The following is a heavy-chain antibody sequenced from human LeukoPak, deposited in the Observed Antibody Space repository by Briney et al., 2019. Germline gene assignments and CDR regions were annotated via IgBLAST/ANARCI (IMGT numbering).Heavy chain of an antibody. CDR1: GGTFSSYA. Sequence: GASVKVSCKASGGTFSSYAISWVRQAPGQGLEWMGRIIPILGIANYAQKFQGRVTITADKSTSTAYMELSSLRSEDTAVYYCARVQAYSTSCFYFDYWGQGTLVTVSS. D-gene: IGHD2-2*01. V-gene: IGHV1-69*04. CDR2: IIPILGIA. CDR3: ARVQAYSTSCFYFDY. J-gene: IGHJ4*02.